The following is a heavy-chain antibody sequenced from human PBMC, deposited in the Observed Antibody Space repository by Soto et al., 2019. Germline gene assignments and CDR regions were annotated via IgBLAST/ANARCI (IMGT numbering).Heavy chain of an antibody. D-gene: IGHD6-13*01. CDR2: IYYSGRT. CDR1: GGSISSGGYY. J-gene: IGHJ5*02. V-gene: IGHV4-31*03. Sequence: SETLSLTCTVSGGSISSGGYYWSWIRHHPGKGLEWIGYIYYSGRTYYNPSLKSRVTISVDTSKNQFSLKLSSVTAADTAVYYCARVFSDSSSCFDPWGQGTLVTVSS. CDR3: ARVFSDSSSCFDP.